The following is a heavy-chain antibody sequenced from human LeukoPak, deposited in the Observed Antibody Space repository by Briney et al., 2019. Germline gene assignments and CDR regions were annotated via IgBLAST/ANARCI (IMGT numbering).Heavy chain of an antibody. CDR2: IYYSGST. V-gene: IGHV4-59*01. CDR3: ASMGGSGSYSFDY. J-gene: IGHJ4*02. Sequence: PSETLSLTCTVSGGSISSYYWSWIRQPPGKGLEWIGYIYYSGSTNYNPSLKSRVTISVDTSKNQFSLKLSSVTAADTAVYYCASMGGSGSYSFDYWGQGTLVTVSS. CDR1: GGSISSYY. D-gene: IGHD3-10*01.